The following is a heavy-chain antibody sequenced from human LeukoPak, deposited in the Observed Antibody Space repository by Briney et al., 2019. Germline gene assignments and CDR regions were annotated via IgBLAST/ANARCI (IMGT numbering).Heavy chain of an antibody. CDR1: GGFISSYF. CDR2: ISYSSST. J-gene: IGHJ5*02. V-gene: IGHV4-59*01. CDR3: ARDRAPVTMIRGAPGGFVP. D-gene: IGHD3-10*01. Sequence: SETLTLTCTVSGGFISSYFWSWIRQPPGRGLEWVGNISYSSSTSYNPSLKSRVTISVDASNNHFSLQLTSVSASDTAVYYCARDRAPVTMIRGAPGGFVPWGQGTLVTVSS.